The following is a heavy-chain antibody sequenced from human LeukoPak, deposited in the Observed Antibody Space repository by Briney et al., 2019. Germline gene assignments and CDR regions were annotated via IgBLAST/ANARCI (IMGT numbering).Heavy chain of an antibody. Sequence: GGSLRLSCAGSGFIFKDYWLTWVRQAPGKGLEWVANINPDGSDKNYVDSLKGRFTIFRDNAKNLLFLQMNSLRVEDTAVYYCAGPPQAGPFDYWGQGTLVTVSS. CDR2: INPDGSDK. CDR1: GFIFKDYW. V-gene: IGHV3-7*01. CDR3: AGPPQAGPFDY. J-gene: IGHJ4*02. D-gene: IGHD6-19*01.